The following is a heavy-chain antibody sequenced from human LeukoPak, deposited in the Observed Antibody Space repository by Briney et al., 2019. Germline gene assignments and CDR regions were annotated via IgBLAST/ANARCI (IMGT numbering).Heavy chain of an antibody. CDR2: IRYDGSNK. V-gene: IGHV3-30*02. CDR1: GYTFSIYG. CDR3: ATRYSSSSGY. J-gene: IGHJ4*02. D-gene: IGHD6-13*01. Sequence: GGSLRLSRAASGYTFSIYGMHSVRHAPAKGLEWVAFIRYDGSNKYYADSVKGRFTTSRDNSKNTLYLQMNSLRAEDTAVYYCATRYSSSSGYWGQGTLVTVSS.